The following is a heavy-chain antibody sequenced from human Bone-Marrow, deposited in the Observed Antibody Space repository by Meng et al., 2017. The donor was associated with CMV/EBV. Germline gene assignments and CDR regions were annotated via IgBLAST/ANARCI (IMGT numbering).Heavy chain of an antibody. CDR3: ARNTIFGVVRPYGMAV. Sequence: SVKVSCKASGGTFSSYAISWVRQAPGQGLEWMGGIIPIFGTANYAQKFQGRVTITTDESTSTAYMELSSLRSEDTAVYYCARNTIFGVVRPYGMAVWGQGNTVNVSS. J-gene: IGHJ6*02. V-gene: IGHV1-69*05. CDR1: GGTFSSYA. D-gene: IGHD3-3*01. CDR2: IIPIFGTA.